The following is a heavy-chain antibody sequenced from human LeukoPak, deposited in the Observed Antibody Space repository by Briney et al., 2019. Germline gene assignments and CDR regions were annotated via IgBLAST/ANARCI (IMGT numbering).Heavy chain of an antibody. J-gene: IGHJ4*02. CDR2: ITSSSTYI. CDR1: KFTFSSYS. Sequence: GGSLRLSCAASKFTFSSYSMNWVRQAPGKGLEWVSSITSSSTYIYYADSVKGRFTISRDNAKNSLYLQMNSLRAEDTAVYYCASGDSGSSWYYFDYWGQGTLVTVSS. D-gene: IGHD6-13*01. CDR3: ASGDSGSSWYYFDY. V-gene: IGHV3-21*01.